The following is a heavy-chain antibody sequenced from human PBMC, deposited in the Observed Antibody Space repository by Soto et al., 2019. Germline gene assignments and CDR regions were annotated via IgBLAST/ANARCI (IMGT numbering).Heavy chain of an antibody. J-gene: IGHJ3*02. V-gene: IGHV4-31*03. CDR2: IYYSGST. CDR3: ASQSWEAFDI. Sequence: QVQLQESGPGLVKPSQTLSLTCTVSGGSISSGGYYWSWIRPQPGKGLEWIGYIYYSGSTYYNPSLKSRVTISVDPSKNQFSLKLSSVTAADTAVYYCASQSWEAFDIWGQGKMGNVCS. D-gene: IGHD1-26*01. CDR1: GGSISSGGYY.